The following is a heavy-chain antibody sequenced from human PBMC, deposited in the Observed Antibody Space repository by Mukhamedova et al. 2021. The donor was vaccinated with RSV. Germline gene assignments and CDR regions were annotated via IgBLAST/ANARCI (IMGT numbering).Heavy chain of an antibody. CDR3: ARERVGATTGFYFDY. Sequence: EGVSYISSSGSTIYYADSVKGRFTISRDNAKNSLYLQMNSLRAEDTAVYYCARERVGATTGFYFDYWGQGTLVTVYS. D-gene: IGHD1-26*01. J-gene: IGHJ4*02. CDR2: ISSSGSTI. V-gene: IGHV3-11*01.